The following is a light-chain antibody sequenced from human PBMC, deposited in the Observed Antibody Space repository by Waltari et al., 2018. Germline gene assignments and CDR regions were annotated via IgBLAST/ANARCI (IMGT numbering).Light chain of an antibody. CDR2: DTS. Sequence: IVLTQSPATLSLSPGERATLSCRASQSVSSSLAWYQQKPGQTPRLLIYDTSKRTTVIPASFSGRGSGTDFTLTISSLEPEDFAVYYCQHRTTWPPSLTFGGGTRVEVK. J-gene: IGKJ4*01. CDR1: QSVSSS. V-gene: IGKV3-11*01. CDR3: QHRTTWPPSLT.